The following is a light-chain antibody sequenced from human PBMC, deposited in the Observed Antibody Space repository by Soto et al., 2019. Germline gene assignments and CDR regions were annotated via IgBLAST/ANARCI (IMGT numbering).Light chain of an antibody. J-gene: IGLJ3*02. V-gene: IGLV2-23*01. CDR2: EGN. CDR3: CSFACSSTYTWV. Sequence: QSVLTQPASVSGSPGQSITISCTGTSSDVGSYVSWYQQHPGKAPKLIIYEGNERPSGVSNRFSGSKSANTASLTISGLQAEDEGDYYCCSFACSSTYTWVFGGGTKLTVL. CDR1: SSDVGSY.